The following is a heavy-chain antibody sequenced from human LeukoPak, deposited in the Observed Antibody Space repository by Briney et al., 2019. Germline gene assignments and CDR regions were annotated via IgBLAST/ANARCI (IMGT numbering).Heavy chain of an antibody. D-gene: IGHD1-26*01. CDR2: ISSSSSYI. V-gene: IGHV3-21*01. CDR1: GFTFSSYS. CDR3: ARESWSVVGVPSGQDY. J-gene: IGHJ4*02. Sequence: GGSLRLSCAASGFTFSSYSMNWVRQAPGKGLEWVSSISSSSSYIYYADSVKGRFTISRDNAKNSLYLQMNSLRAEDTAVYYCARESWSVVGVPSGQDYWGQGTLVTVSS.